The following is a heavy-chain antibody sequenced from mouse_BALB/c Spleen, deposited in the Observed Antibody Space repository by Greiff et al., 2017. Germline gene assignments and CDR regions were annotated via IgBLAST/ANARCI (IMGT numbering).Heavy chain of an antibody. CDR3: ARSLYIYDGYPHWYFDV. V-gene: IGHV8-12*01. Sequence: QVTLKESGPGILQPSQTLSLTCSFSGFSLSTSGMGVSWIRQPSGKGLEWLAHIYWDDDKRYNPSLKSRLTISKDTSSNQVFLKITSVDTADTATYYCARSLYIYDGYPHWYFDVWGAGTTVTVSS. CDR2: IYWDDDK. J-gene: IGHJ1*01. CDR1: GFSLSTSGMG. D-gene: IGHD2-3*01.